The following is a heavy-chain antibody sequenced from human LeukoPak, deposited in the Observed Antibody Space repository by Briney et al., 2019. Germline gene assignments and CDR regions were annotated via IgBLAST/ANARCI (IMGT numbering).Heavy chain of an antibody. V-gene: IGHV1-46*01. J-gene: IGHJ6*02. CDR1: GYTFTSYY. Sequence: ASVKVSCKASGYTFTSYYMHWVRQAPGQGLEWMGIINPSGGSTSYAKKFQGRVTMTRDTSTSTVYMELSSLRSEDTAVYYCARVHCSSTSCFLGHYYYYYGMDVWGQGTTVTVSS. CDR3: ARVHCSSTSCFLGHYYYYYGMDV. D-gene: IGHD2-2*01. CDR2: INPSGGST.